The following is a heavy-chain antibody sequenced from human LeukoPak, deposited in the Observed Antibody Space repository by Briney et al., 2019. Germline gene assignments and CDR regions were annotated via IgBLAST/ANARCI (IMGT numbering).Heavy chain of an antibody. CDR1: GFTVSHNY. CDR3: ARDLSGPLDY. CDR2: IYSGGST. Sequence: PGGSLRLSCAASGFTVSHNYMSWVRQAPGKGLEWVSVIYSGGSTNYADSVKGRFTISRDHSKNTLYLQMNSLRAEDTAVYYCARDLSGPLDYWGQGTLVTVSS. V-gene: IGHV3-66*01. D-gene: IGHD5-12*01. J-gene: IGHJ4*02.